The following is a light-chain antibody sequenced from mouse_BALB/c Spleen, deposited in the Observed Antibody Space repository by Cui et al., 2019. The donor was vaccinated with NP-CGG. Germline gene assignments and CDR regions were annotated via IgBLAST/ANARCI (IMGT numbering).Light chain of an antibody. CDR2: GTN. CDR1: TGAVKTNNY. V-gene: IGLV1*01. Sequence: QAVVTQESALTTSPGETVTLTCRSSTGAVKTNNYANWVQEKPDHLFTGLIGGTNNRAPGVPARFSGSLIGDKAALTITGARTEDEAIYFCALWYSNHWVFGGGTKLTVL. CDR3: ALWYSNHWV. J-gene: IGLJ1*01.